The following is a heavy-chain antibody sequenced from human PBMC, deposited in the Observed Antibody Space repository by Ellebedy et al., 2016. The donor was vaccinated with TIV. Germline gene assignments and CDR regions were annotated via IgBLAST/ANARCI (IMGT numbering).Heavy chain of an antibody. CDR1: GFTFSIYW. CDR3: ANEFVLGSIDY. D-gene: IGHD3-16*01. V-gene: IGHV3-7*03. Sequence: GESLKISCAASGFTFSIYWMSWVRQAPGKGLECVANIKQDGSEKSYVDSVKGRFTISRDNSKNTLYLQMNSLRAEDTAVYYCANEFVLGSIDYWGQGTLVTVSS. CDR2: IKQDGSEK. J-gene: IGHJ4*02.